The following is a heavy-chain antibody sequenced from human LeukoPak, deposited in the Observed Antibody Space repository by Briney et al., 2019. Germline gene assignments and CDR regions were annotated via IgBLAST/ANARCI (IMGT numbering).Heavy chain of an antibody. D-gene: IGHD5-12*01. V-gene: IGHV6-1*01. Sequence: SQTLSLTCAISGGSVSSNSATWNWIRQSPSRGLEWLGRTYYRSKWYNDYAASVKSRITIKPDTSKNQFSLQLNSVTPEETAVYYCARHSFEVATLTPFDSWGQGTLVTVSS. CDR1: GGSVSSNSAT. CDR3: ARHSFEVATLTPFDS. J-gene: IGHJ4*02. CDR2: TYYRSKWYN.